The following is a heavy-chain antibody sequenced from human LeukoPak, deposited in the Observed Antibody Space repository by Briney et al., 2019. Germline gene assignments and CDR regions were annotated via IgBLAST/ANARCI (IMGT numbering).Heavy chain of an antibody. V-gene: IGHV3-21*03. CDR2: ISSSSSYI. Sequence: GGSLRLSCAASGFTFSSYSMNWVRQAPGKGLEWVSSISSSSSYIYYADSMKGRFTISRDNAKNSLYLQMNSLRAEDTAVYYCARGHLQWLADYWGQGTLVTVSS. CDR3: ARGHLQWLADY. CDR1: GFTFSSYS. D-gene: IGHD6-19*01. J-gene: IGHJ4*02.